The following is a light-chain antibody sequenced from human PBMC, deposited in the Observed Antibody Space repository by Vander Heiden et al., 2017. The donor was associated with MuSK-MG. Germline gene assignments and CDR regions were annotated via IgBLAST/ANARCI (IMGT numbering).Light chain of an antibody. Sequence: SYVLTQPPPVSGAPGQTARITCGRNNIGSKSVHWYQQKPGQAPVLVIYYDSDRPSGIPERFSGSNSGNTATLTISRVEAGDEADYYCQVWDSSSDLGVFGTGTKVTVL. CDR2: YDS. V-gene: IGLV3-21*04. CDR3: QVWDSSSDLGV. CDR1: NIGSKS. J-gene: IGLJ1*01.